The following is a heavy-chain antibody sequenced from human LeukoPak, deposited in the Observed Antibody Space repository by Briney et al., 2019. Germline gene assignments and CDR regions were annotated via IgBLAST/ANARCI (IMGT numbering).Heavy chain of an antibody. Sequence: GGSLRLSCAASGFTFDDYAMHWVRQAPGKGLEWVSGISWNSGSIGYADSEKGRFTISRDNAKNSLYLQMNSLRAEDTALYYCAKASKGDPPYYFDYWGQGTLVTVSS. V-gene: IGHV3-9*01. D-gene: IGHD2-21*02. CDR2: ISWNSGSI. CDR3: AKASKGDPPYYFDY. J-gene: IGHJ4*02. CDR1: GFTFDDYA.